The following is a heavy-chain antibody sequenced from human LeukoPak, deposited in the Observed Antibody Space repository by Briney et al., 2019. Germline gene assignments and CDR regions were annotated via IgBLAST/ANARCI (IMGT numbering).Heavy chain of an antibody. CDR2: ISYDGSNK. CDR3: AKDQSNYYDSSGYLFDY. J-gene: IGHJ4*02. CDR1: GFTFSSYA. D-gene: IGHD3-22*01. V-gene: IGHV3-30-3*01. Sequence: PGGSLRLSCAASGFTFSSYAMHWVRQAPGKGLEWVAVISYDGSNKYYADSVKGRFTISRDNSKNTLYLQMNSLRAEDTAVYYCAKDQSNYYDSSGYLFDYWGQGTLVTVSS.